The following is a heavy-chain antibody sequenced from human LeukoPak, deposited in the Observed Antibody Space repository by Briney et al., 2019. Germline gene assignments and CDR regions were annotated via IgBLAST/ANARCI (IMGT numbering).Heavy chain of an antibody. D-gene: IGHD1-26*01. J-gene: IGHJ4*02. Sequence: GGSLRLSCAASGFTFSSYAMHWVRQAPGKGLEWVAVISYDGSNKYYADSVKGRFTISRDNSKNTLYLQMNSLRAEDTAVYYCAREKWELPYFDYWGQGTLVTVSS. V-gene: IGHV3-30-3*01. CDR2: ISYDGSNK. CDR1: GFTFSSYA. CDR3: AREKWELPYFDY.